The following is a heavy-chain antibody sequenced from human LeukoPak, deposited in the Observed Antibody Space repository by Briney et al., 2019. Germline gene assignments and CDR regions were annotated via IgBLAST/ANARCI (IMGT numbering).Heavy chain of an antibody. D-gene: IGHD6-13*01. CDR3: ARSQYSSSDDAFDI. J-gene: IGHJ3*02. CDR2: IYHSGST. V-gene: IGHV4-38-2*01. Sequence: GSLRLSCAASGFTFSDYYMSWIRQAPGKGLEWIGSIYHSGSTYYNPSLKSRVTISVDTSKNQFSLKLSSVTAADTAVYYCARSQYSSSDDAFDIWGQGTMVTVSS. CDR1: GFTFSDYY.